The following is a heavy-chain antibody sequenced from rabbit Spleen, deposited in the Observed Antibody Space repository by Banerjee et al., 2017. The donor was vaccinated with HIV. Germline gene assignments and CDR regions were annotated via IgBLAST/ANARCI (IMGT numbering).Heavy chain of an antibody. D-gene: IGHD1-1*01. V-gene: IGHV1S47*01. CDR1: GFDFSSYG. CDR2: IDPVFAST. J-gene: IGHJ4*01. Sequence: QEDLEESGGGLVQPGGSLKLSCKASGFDFSSYGVSWVRQAPGKGLEWIGYIDPVFASTAYANWVNGRFTISSHNAQNTLYLQLNSLTAADTATYFCARESYASYSGPNLWGPGTLVTVS. CDR3: ARESYASYSGPNL.